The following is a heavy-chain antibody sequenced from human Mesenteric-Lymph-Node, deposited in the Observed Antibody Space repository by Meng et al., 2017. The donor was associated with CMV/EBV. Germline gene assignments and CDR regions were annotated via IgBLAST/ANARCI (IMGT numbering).Heavy chain of an antibody. CDR2: MSRAITYI. Sequence: GESLKISCAASRFTLSCCSIEWARQAPGTGLEWVSSMSRAITYINYADSMKGRFTISRDNAKNSLYLQMNDLRGDDTAVYYCARDGGGRNGLNLDLWGQGTLVTVSS. CDR1: RFTLSCCS. V-gene: IGHV3-21*01. D-gene: IGHD1-14*01. CDR3: ARDGGGRNGLNLDL. J-gene: IGHJ5*02.